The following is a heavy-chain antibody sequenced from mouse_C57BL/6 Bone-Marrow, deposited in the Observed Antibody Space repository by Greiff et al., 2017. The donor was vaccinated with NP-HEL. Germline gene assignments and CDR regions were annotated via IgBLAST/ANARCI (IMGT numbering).Heavy chain of an antibody. V-gene: IGHV1-82*01. CDR3: ARERLGSSYSYYFDY. D-gene: IGHD1-1*01. CDR1: GYAFSSSW. CDR2: IYPGDGDT. Sequence: QVQLQQSGPELVKPGASVKISCKASGYAFSSSWMNWVKQRPGKGLEWIGRIYPGDGDTNYNGKFKGKATLTADKSSSTAYMQLSSLTSEDSAVYFCARERLGSSYSYYFDYWGQGTTLTVSS. J-gene: IGHJ2*01.